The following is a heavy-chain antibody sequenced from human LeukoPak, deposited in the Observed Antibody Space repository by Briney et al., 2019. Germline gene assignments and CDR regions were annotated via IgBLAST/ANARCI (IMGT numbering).Heavy chain of an antibody. D-gene: IGHD3-10*01. CDR1: GGSISSSSYY. CDR3: ARAVGSGSFQTYYYYMDV. Sequence: SETLSLTCTVSGGSISSSSYYWGWIRQPPGKGLEWIGSIYYSGSTYYNPSLKSRVAISVDTSKNQFSLKLSSVTAADTAVYYCARAVGSGSFQTYYYYMDVWGKGTTVTISS. V-gene: IGHV4-39*07. J-gene: IGHJ6*03. CDR2: IYYSGST.